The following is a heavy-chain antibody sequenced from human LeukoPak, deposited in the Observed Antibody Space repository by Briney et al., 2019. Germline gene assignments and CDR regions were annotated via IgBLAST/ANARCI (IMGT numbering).Heavy chain of an antibody. Sequence: GGSLRLSCAASGFTFSSYSMNWVRQAPGKGLEWVSYISSSSSTIYYADSVKGRFTISRDNAKNSLYLQMNSLRAEDTAVYYCARDLRYRYGLYYFDYWGQGTLVTVSS. V-gene: IGHV3-48*01. D-gene: IGHD5-18*01. J-gene: IGHJ4*02. CDR1: GFTFSSYS. CDR2: ISSSSSTI. CDR3: ARDLRYRYGLYYFDY.